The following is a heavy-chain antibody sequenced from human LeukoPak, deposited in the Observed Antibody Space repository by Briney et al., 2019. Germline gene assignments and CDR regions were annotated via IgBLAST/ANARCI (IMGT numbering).Heavy chain of an antibody. J-gene: IGHJ4*02. CDR2: ISYDGINK. D-gene: IGHD3-22*01. CDR1: GFTFSSYA. Sequence: GSLRLSCAASGFTFSSYAMHRVRQAPGKGLEWVAGISYDGINKYYADSVKGRFTISRDNSKITLYLQMNSLRAEDTAVYYCARQLRAYDSSDYYYVPPPDYWGQGTLVTVSS. V-gene: IGHV3-30*04. CDR3: ARQLRAYDSSDYYYVPPPDY.